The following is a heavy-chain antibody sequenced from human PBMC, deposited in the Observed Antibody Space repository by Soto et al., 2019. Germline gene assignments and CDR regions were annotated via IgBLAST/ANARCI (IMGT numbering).Heavy chain of an antibody. J-gene: IGHJ6*02. CDR3: ARVTSHYFYYYGVDV. CDR1: GYNFTTYW. V-gene: IGHV5-10-1*01. CDR2: IDPIDSYT. D-gene: IGHD4-4*01. Sequence: GESLKISCKVSGYNFTTYWITWVRQLPGKGLEWMGRIDPIDSYTNYSPSFQGRVTISADKSITTAYLQWSSLKASDTAIYYCARVTSHYFYYYGVDVWGQGTTVTVS.